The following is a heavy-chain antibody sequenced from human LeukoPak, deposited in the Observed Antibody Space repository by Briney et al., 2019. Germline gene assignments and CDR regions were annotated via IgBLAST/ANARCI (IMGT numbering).Heavy chain of an antibody. J-gene: IGHJ4*02. CDR1: GFAFTTYS. Sequence: GGSLRLSCAASGFAFTTYSINWVRQAPGKGLEWVGFIRSKAYGGTTEYAASVKGRFTISRDDSKSIAYLQMNSLKTEDTAVYYCTRDRPVGATAGCCLDYWGQGTLVTVSS. CDR3: TRDRPVGATAGCCLDY. CDR2: IRSKAYGGTT. D-gene: IGHD1-26*01. V-gene: IGHV3-49*04.